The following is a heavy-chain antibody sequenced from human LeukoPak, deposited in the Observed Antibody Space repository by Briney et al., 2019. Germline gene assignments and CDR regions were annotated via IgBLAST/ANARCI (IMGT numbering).Heavy chain of an antibody. J-gene: IGHJ5*02. CDR3: AKEIRWQNWFDP. D-gene: IGHD4-23*01. Sequence: GGSLRLSCAASGFTFNSYWMHWVRQDPGKGLVWVSRINSDGSTTTYADSVKGRFTISRDNSKNTLYLQMNSLRAEDTAVYYCAKEIRWQNWFDPWGQGTLVTVSS. CDR1: GFTFNSYW. V-gene: IGHV3-74*01. CDR2: INSDGSTT.